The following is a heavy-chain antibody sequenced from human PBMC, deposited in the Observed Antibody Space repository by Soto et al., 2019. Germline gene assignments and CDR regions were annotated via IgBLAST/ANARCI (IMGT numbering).Heavy chain of an antibody. Sequence: SQTLSLPCAISGYSVTRNSAAWNWIRQSPSRGLEWLGRTYYRSKWNNDYALSVKSRITINPDTTKNQFSLHRYSVTPEDTAVYCWTGITSFRGMDVWGQGTPVTVSS. D-gene: IGHD3-10*01. V-gene: IGHV6-1*01. CDR3: TGITSFRGMDV. CDR2: TYYRSKWNN. CDR1: GYSVTRNSAA. J-gene: IGHJ6*02.